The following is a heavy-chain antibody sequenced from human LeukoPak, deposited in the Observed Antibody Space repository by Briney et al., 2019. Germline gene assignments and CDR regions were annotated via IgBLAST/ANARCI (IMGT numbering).Heavy chain of an antibody. Sequence: ASVKVSCKASGYTFTGYYMHWVRQAPGQGLEWMGWINPNSGGTNYAQKFQGRVTMTRDTSISTAYMELSRLRSDDTAVYYCAREFPTIAVAGDYWGQGILVTVSS. J-gene: IGHJ4*02. CDR2: INPNSGGT. V-gene: IGHV1-2*02. D-gene: IGHD6-19*01. CDR1: GYTFTGYY. CDR3: AREFPTIAVAGDY.